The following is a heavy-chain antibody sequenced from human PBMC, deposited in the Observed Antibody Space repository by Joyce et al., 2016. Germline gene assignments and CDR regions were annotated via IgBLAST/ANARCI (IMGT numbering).Heavy chain of an antibody. Sequence: EVQLVESGGVVVQPGGSLRLSCAASGFTLDDYTMHWVRQAPVKGLEWVSLISWDGDSTYYADSVKGRFTISRDNSKNSLYLQMNSLRTEDTALYYCAKDRGGFGVVISSYLDYWGQGTPVTVSS. J-gene: IGHJ4*02. CDR2: ISWDGDST. CDR3: AKDRGGFGVVISSYLDY. V-gene: IGHV3-43*01. D-gene: IGHD3-3*01. CDR1: GFTLDDYT.